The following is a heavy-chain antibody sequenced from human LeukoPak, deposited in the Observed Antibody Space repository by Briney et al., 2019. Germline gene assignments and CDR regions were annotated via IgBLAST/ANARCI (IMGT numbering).Heavy chain of an antibody. CDR1: GSTFSSYY. J-gene: IGHJ4*02. V-gene: IGHV1-46*01. CDR3: ARAIHYYYDSSLSLDY. Sequence: ASVKVSCQASGSTFSSYYMHRVRQAPGQGLEWMGIINPSGGSTSYAQKFQGRVTMTRDTSTSTVYMELSSLRSEDTAVYYCARAIHYYYDSSLSLDYWGQGTLVTVSS. CDR2: INPSGGST. D-gene: IGHD3-22*01.